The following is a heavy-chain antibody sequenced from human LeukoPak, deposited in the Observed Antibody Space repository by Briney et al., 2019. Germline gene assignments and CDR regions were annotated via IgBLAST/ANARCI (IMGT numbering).Heavy chain of an antibody. CDR3: ARDQYYDVSTYYEIDY. CDR1: GASISSSTYY. CDR2: ASYSGNT. Sequence: SETLSLTCTVSGASISSSTYYWGWIRQPPGEGLGWIRSASYSGNTYYNPSLKSRVTILVDTSKNQFSLKMTSVTAADTAVYYCARDQYYDVSTYYEIDYWGQGTLVTVSS. V-gene: IGHV4-39*07. J-gene: IGHJ4*02. D-gene: IGHD3-22*01.